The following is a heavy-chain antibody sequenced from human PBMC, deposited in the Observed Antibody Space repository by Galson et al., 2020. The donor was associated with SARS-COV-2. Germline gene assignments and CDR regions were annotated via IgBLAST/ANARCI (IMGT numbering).Heavy chain of an antibody. CDR3: AREAHAFDI. Sequence: GESLKISCAASGFTVSSNYMSWVRQAPGKGLEWVSVIYSGGSTYYADSVKGRFTISRDNSKNTLYLQMNSPRAEDTAVYYCAREAHAFDIWGQGTMVTVSS. CDR2: IYSGGST. V-gene: IGHV3-53*01. CDR1: GFTVSSNY. J-gene: IGHJ3*02.